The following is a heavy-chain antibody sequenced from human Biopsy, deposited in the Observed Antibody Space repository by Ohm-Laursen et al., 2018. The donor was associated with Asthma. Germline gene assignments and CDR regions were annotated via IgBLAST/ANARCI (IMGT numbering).Heavy chain of an antibody. CDR3: ARDVCFGRIMAWSSGIAV. J-gene: IGHJ6*02. V-gene: IGHV4-59*01. CDR1: GGSISSYY. D-gene: IGHD3-16*01. Sequence: SDTLSLTCTVSGGSISSYYWSRIRQPPGKGLEWIGYIYFSGSTNYNPYLKNQVTMSVDTSKNQFSLNLRSVSAEDTAVYFCARDVCFGRIMAWSSGIAVWDPGTTVTVSS. CDR2: IYFSGST.